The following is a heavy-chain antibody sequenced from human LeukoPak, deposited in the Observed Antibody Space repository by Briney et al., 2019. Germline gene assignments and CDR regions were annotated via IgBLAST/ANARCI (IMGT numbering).Heavy chain of an antibody. CDR2: ISSSSSTI. V-gene: IGHV3-48*01. CDR1: GFTFSDYA. CDR3: ARDSRGRAFDI. Sequence: GGSLRLSGAASGFTFSDYAMRWVRQAPGKGLEWVSYISSSSSTIYYADSVKGRFTISRDNAKNSLYLQMNSLRAEDTAVYYCARDSRGRAFDIWGQGTMVTVSS. J-gene: IGHJ3*02. D-gene: IGHD3-16*01.